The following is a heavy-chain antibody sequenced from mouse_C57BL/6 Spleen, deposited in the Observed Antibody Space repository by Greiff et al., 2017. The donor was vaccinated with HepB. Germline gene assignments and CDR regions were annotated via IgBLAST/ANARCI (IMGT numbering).Heavy chain of an antibody. CDR3: ARSDYDAHFDV. CDR2: IDPSDSYT. CDR1: GYTFTSYW. V-gene: IGHV1-50*01. Sequence: QVQLQQPGAELVKPGASVKLSCKASGYTFTSYWMQWVKQRPGQGLEWIGEIDPSDSYTNYNQKFKGKATLTVDTSSSTAYMQLSSLTSEDSAVYYCARSDYDAHFDVWGTGTTVTVSS. D-gene: IGHD2-4*01. J-gene: IGHJ1*03.